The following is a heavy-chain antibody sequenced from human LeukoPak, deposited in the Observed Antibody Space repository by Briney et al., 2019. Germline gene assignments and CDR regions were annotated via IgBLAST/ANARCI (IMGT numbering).Heavy chain of an antibody. CDR3: ARASRLQRGGAFDI. CDR2: ISRSGTTI. CDR1: GLTFSNHN. D-gene: IGHD4-11*01. J-gene: IGHJ3*02. Sequence: QAGGSLRLSCAASGLTFSNHNMNWVRQAPGKGLEWLSDISRSGTTIYYADSVKGRFTISRDNAKNSLYLQMNSLRAEDTAVYYCARASRLQRGGAFDIWGQGTMVTVSS. V-gene: IGHV3-48*01.